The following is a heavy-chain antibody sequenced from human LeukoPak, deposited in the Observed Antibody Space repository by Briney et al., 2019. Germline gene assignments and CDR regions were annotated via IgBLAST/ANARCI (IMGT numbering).Heavy chain of an antibody. V-gene: IGHV3-53*01. Sequence: GGSLRLSCAVSGFSVTNNYMSWVRQAPGKGLEWVSVFYFGGATYYADSVKGRFTISRDNSENTLYLQMKSLRAEDTAVYYCARGDVYNFFDYWGQGTLVTVSS. J-gene: IGHJ4*02. CDR3: ARGDVYNFFDY. CDR1: GFSVTNNY. CDR2: FYFGGAT. D-gene: IGHD5-24*01.